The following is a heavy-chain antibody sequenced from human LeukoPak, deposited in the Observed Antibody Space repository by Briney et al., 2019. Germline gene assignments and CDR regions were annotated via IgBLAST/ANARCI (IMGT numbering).Heavy chain of an antibody. CDR2: IKQDGSEK. J-gene: IGHJ4*02. D-gene: IGHD3-22*01. V-gene: IGHV3-7*01. CDR1: GFTFSSYW. Sequence: GSLRLSCAASGFTFSSYWMSWVRQAPGKGLEWVANIKQDGSEKYYVDSVKGRFTISRDNARNTLYLQMNSLRAEDTAVYYCTRGLPSDSSGYPDYWGQGTLVTVSS. CDR3: TRGLPSDSSGYPDY.